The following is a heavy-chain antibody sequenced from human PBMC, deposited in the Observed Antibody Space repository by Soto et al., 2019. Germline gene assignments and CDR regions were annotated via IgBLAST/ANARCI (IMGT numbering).Heavy chain of an antibody. Sequence: VGSLRLSCAASGFTFSSYAMSWVRQAPGKGLEWVSAISGSGGSTYYADSVKGRFTISRDNSKNTLYLQMNSLRAEDTAVYYCAKDSSSWYSNWFDPWGQGTLVTVSS. D-gene: IGHD6-13*01. CDR2: ISGSGGST. CDR3: AKDSSSWYSNWFDP. CDR1: GFTFSSYA. V-gene: IGHV3-23*01. J-gene: IGHJ5*02.